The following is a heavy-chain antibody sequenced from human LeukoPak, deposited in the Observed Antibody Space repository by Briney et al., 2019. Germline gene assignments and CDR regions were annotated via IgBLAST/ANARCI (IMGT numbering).Heavy chain of an antibody. V-gene: IGHV4-31*03. CDR2: IYYSGST. Sequence: SETLSLTCTVSGGSISSGGYYWSWIRQHPGKGLEWIGYIYYSGSTYYNPSLKSRVTISVDRSKNQFSLKLSSVIAADTAVYYCARVDDSSGYADYWGQGTLVTVSS. CDR1: GGSISSGGYY. J-gene: IGHJ4*02. D-gene: IGHD3-22*01. CDR3: ARVDDSSGYADY.